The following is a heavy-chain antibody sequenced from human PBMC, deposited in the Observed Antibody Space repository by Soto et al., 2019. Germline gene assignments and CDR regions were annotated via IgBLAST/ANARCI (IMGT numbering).Heavy chain of an antibody. D-gene: IGHD5-12*01. V-gene: IGHV1-18*01. Sequence: ASVKVSCKASGYTFTSYGISWVRQAPGQGLEWMGWISAYNGNTNYAQKLQGRVTMTTGTSTSTAYMELRSLRSDDTAVYYCARSYSGYDRYYYYGMDVWGQGTTVTVSS. CDR3: ARSYSGYDRYYYYGMDV. CDR1: GYTFTSYG. CDR2: ISAYNGNT. J-gene: IGHJ6*02.